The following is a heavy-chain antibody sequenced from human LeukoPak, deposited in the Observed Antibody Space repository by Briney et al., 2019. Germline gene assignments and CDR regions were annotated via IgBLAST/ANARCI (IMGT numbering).Heavy chain of an antibody. V-gene: IGHV3-23*01. CDR3: AELVTLNF. CDR1: GFTFANHD. CDR2: VSASGSSR. D-gene: IGHD2-21*02. J-gene: IGHJ4*02. Sequence: PGGSLRLSCAASGFTFANHDMSWVRQAPGKGLEWVSGVSASGSSRFYADSVKGRFTVSRDNSKNTLYLRMNSLRVEDTAVYYCAELVTLNFWGQGTLVTVSS.